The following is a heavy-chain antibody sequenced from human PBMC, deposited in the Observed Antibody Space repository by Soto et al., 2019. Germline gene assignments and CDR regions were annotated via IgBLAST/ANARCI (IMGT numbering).Heavy chain of an antibody. CDR3: ARAEIVVVPAARADLFDY. Sequence: ASVKVSCKACGGTFSSYTISWVRQAPGQGLEWMGRIIPILGIANYAQKFQGRVTITADKSTSTAYMELSSLRSEDTAVYYCARAEIVVVPAARADLFDYWGQGTLVTVSS. V-gene: IGHV1-69*02. D-gene: IGHD2-2*01. CDR2: IIPILGIA. CDR1: GGTFSSYT. J-gene: IGHJ4*02.